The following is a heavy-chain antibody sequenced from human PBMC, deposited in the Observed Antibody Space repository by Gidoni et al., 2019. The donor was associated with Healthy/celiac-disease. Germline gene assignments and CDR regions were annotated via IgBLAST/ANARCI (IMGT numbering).Heavy chain of an antibody. CDR1: GYTFTSYA. D-gene: IGHD3-22*01. J-gene: IGHJ2*01. CDR3: ARDRYYDSSGYPYWYFDL. V-gene: IGHV1-3*01. Sequence: QVQLVQSGAEVKKPGASVKVSCKASGYTFTSYAMHWVRQAPGQRLEWMGWINAGNGNTKYSQKFQGRVTITRDTSASTAYMELSSLRSEDTAVYYCARDRYYDSSGYPYWYFDLWGRGTLVTVSS. CDR2: INAGNGNT.